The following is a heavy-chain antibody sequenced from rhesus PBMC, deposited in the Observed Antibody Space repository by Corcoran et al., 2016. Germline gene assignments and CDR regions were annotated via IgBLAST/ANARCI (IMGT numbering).Heavy chain of an antibody. CDR1: GFTFSSYG. V-gene: IGHV3S5*01. CDR3: ARLYSGSWNVLDY. Sequence: EVQLVESGGGLVQLGGSLRLSCAASGFTFSSYGMSWVRQAPGKGLEWVSYISNGGGRTYYADSVRGRFTTSRDNSKNTLSLQMNSLRAEDTAVYYCARLYSGSWNVLDYWGQGVLVTVSS. J-gene: IGHJ4*01. CDR2: ISNGGGRT. D-gene: IGHD6-25*01.